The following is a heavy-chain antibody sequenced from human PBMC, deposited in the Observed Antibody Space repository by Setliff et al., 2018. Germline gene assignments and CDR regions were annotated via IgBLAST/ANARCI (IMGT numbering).Heavy chain of an antibody. CDR1: GESIDSIDTGNHY. J-gene: IGHJ4*02. Sequence: SETLSLTCIVSGESIDSIDTGNHYWNWIRQPPGKGLEWIGSIHYSGSTYYNRSLNSRVTMSVDTSKNHFAPKLPSVTAADTAVYYCARLPNYVWGSPVDYWGQGTLVTVSS. CDR2: IHYSGST. V-gene: IGHV4-39*02. D-gene: IGHD3-16*01. CDR3: ARLPNYVWGSPVDY.